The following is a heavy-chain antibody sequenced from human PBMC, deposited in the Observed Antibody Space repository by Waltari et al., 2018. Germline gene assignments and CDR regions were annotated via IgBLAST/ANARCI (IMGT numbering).Heavy chain of an antibody. J-gene: IGHJ6*03. CDR1: GGSISSYY. D-gene: IGHD6-19*01. Sequence: QVQLQESGPGLVKPSETLSLTCTVSGGSISSYYWSWIRQPAGKGLEWIGRIYTSGSTNYNPSLKSRVTMSVDTSKNQFSLKLSSVTAADTAVYYCARDGSGAPSSGWYPSAYYYYYYMDVWGKGTTVTVSS. V-gene: IGHV4-4*07. CDR2: IYTSGST. CDR3: ARDGSGAPSSGWYPSAYYYYYYMDV.